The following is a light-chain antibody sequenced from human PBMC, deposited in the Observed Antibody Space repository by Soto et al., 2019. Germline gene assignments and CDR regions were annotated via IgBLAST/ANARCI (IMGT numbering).Light chain of an antibody. CDR1: QSVRNN. Sequence: IKMAQSPVTLSVSPVEEATLFCKASQSVRNNLAWYQQKPGLAPRLLIYAVSTRATGVPARFSGNGSETEFTLTISGLQSDDFAVHYCQQRSNWPPITFGQGTRLEIK. CDR2: AVS. J-gene: IGKJ5*01. V-gene: IGKV3-15*01. CDR3: QQRSNWPPIT.